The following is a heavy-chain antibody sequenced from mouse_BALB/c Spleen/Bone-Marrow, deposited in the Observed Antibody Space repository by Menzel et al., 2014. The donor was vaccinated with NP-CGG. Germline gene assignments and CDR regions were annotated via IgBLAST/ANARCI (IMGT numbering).Heavy chain of an antibody. J-gene: IGHJ4*01. CDR3: ARAYYGNYPYAMDY. CDR2: IDPANGNT. V-gene: IGHV14-3*02. CDR1: GFNIKDTY. Sequence: EVHLQQSGAELVKPGASVKLSCTASGFNIKDTYMHWVKQRPEQGLERIGRIDPANGNTKYDPKFQGKATITADTSSNTAYLQLSSLTSEDTAVYFCARAYYGNYPYAMDYWGQGTSVTVSS. D-gene: IGHD2-10*01.